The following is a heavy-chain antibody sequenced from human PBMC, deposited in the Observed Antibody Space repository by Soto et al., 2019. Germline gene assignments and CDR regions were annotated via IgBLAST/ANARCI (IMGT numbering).Heavy chain of an antibody. Sequence: SVKVSCKASGGTFSSYAISWVRQAPGQGLEWMGGIIPIFGTANYAQKFQGRVTITADESTSTAYMELSSLRSEDTAVYYCARAEVSSGWYAGYYYGMDVWGQGTTVTVSS. J-gene: IGHJ6*02. CDR1: GGTFSSYA. CDR3: ARAEVSSGWYAGYYYGMDV. CDR2: IIPIFGTA. D-gene: IGHD6-19*01. V-gene: IGHV1-69*13.